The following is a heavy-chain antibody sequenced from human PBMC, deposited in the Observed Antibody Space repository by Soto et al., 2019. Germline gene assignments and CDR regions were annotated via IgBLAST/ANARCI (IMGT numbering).Heavy chain of an antibody. CDR2: ISGSGGGT. CDR1: GFTFSDAW. CDR3: AKFGMATTKRSPPYYIDY. Sequence: GGSLRLSCAASGFTFSDAWMSWVRQAPGKGLEWVSSISGSGGGTYYADSVKGRFTFSRDNSKNTLYLQMNSLRAEDTAVYYCAKFGMATTKRSPPYYIDYWGQGALVTVSS. D-gene: IGHD1-1*01. V-gene: IGHV3-23*01. J-gene: IGHJ4*02.